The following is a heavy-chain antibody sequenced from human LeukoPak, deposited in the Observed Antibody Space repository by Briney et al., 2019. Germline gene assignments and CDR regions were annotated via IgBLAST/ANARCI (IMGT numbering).Heavy chain of an antibody. D-gene: IGHD6-19*01. CDR2: INHSGST. Sequence: SETLSLTCAVYGGSFSGYCWSWIRQPPGKGRKWFGEINHSGSTNYNPSLKSRVTISEDTSKNQFSLKLSSVTAADTAVYYCARGPTIVSSGWYANYWGQGTLVTVSS. J-gene: IGHJ4*02. CDR1: GGSFSGYC. CDR3: ARGPTIVSSGWYANY. V-gene: IGHV4-34*01.